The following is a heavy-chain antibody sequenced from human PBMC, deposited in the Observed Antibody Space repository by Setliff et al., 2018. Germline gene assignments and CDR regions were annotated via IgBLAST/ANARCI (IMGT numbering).Heavy chain of an antibody. CDR1: DGSISSHY. V-gene: IGHV4-59*11. D-gene: IGHD2-15*01. J-gene: IGHJ2*01. Sequence: TSETLSLTCTVSDGSISSHYWSWIRQPPGKGLEWIGSIYYSGSTNYNPSLKSRVTISVDTSKNQFSLKLSSVTAADTAVYYCARVGSVGYFDLWGRGTLVTVSS. CDR3: ARVGSVGYFDL. CDR2: IYYSGST.